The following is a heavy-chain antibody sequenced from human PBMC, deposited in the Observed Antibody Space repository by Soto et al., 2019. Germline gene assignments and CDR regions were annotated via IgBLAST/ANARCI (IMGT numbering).Heavy chain of an antibody. D-gene: IGHD3-9*01. J-gene: IGHJ6*03. CDR1: GFTVSRNY. CDR2: IYSGGST. Sequence: GGSLRLSCAASGFTVSRNYMSWVRQAPGKGLEWVSVIYSGGSTYYADSVKGRFTISRHNSKNTLYLQMNSLRAEDTAVYYCARELPSYDILTGDYYYYMDVWGKGTTVTVSS. V-gene: IGHV3-53*04. CDR3: ARELPSYDILTGDYYYYMDV.